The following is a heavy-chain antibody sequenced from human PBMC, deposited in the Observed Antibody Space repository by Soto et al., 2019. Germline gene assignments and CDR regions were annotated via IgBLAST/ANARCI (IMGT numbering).Heavy chain of an antibody. CDR1: GGTFCSYA. CDR2: IIPISGTA. J-gene: IGHJ6*02. CDR3: ARSQGSSTSLEIYYYYYYGMDV. D-gene: IGHD2-2*01. Sequence: QVQLVQSGAEVKKPGSSVKVSCKASGGTFCSYAISWVRQAPGLGLEWRGGIIPISGTANYAQKFQGRVTITADESTSTAYMELSSLRSEDTAVYYCARSQGSSTSLEIYYYYYYGMDVWGQGTTVTVSS. V-gene: IGHV1-69*01.